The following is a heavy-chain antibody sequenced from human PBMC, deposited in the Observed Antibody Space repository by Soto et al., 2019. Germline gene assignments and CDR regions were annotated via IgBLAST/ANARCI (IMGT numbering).Heavy chain of an antibody. CDR3: ARQIYDSDNGPNFQYYFDS. CDR2: IDPSDSQT. D-gene: IGHD3-22*01. CDR1: GYSFAGYW. J-gene: IGHJ4*02. Sequence: ASLKISCKGCGYSFAGYWITWVRQKTGKGLEWMGRIDPSDSQTYYSPSFRGHVTISATKSITTVFLQWSSLRASDTAMYYCARQIYDSDNGPNFQYYFDSWGQGTPVTASS. V-gene: IGHV5-10-1*01.